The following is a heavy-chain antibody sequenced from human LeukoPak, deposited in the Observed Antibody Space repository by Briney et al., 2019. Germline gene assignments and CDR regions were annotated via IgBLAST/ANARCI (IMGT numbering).Heavy chain of an antibody. V-gene: IGHV3-48*03. D-gene: IGHD3-22*01. Sequence: GGSLRLSCAASGFTFSSYEMNWVRQAPGKGLEWVSYISSSGSTIYYADSVKGRFTTSRANAKNSLYLQMNSLRAEDTAVYYCARGTYYYDSSGYPPDYWGQGTLVTVSS. CDR3: ARGTYYYDSSGYPPDY. J-gene: IGHJ4*02. CDR2: ISSSGSTI. CDR1: GFTFSSYE.